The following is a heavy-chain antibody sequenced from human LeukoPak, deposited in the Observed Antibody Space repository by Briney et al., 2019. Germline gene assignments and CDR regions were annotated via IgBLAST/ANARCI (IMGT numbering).Heavy chain of an antibody. CDR2: IYPGDSDA. J-gene: IGHJ4*02. CDR1: GYTFTNYW. D-gene: IGHD6-19*01. CDR3: ARSNGWLNY. V-gene: IGHV5-51*01. Sequence: GESLKISCKGSGYTFTNYWIGWVRQMPGKGLEWMGIIYPGDSDARYSPSFQGQVIMSADKSINTAYLQWSSLKASDTAMYYCARSNGWLNYWGQGTLVTVSS.